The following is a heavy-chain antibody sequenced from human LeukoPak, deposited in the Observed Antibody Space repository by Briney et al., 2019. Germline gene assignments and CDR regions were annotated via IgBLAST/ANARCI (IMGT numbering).Heavy chain of an antibody. CDR1: GYTFTSCA. Sequence: RASVKVSCKASGYTFTSCAMHWVRQAPGQRLEWMGWINAGNGNTKYSQKFQGRVTITRDTSASTAYMELSSLRSEDTAVYYCARRDSSGWYVFDYWGQGTLVTVSS. V-gene: IGHV1-3*01. D-gene: IGHD6-19*01. CDR2: INAGNGNT. J-gene: IGHJ4*02. CDR3: ARRDSSGWYVFDY.